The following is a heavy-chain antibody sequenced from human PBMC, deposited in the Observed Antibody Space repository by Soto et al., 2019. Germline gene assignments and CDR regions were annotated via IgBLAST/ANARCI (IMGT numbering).Heavy chain of an antibody. CDR1: GFTFDDYA. D-gene: IGHD2-15*01. CDR2: ISWNSGTK. J-gene: IGHJ4*02. Sequence: PGGSLRLSCAAAGFTFDDYAMHWVRQAPGKGLEWVSGISWNSGTKGYADSVKGRFTISRDNATNSLYLQMSGLRAEDTAFYYCVKDVIAYCSAGNCYPKSYLDYWDQGALVTIFS. CDR3: VKDVIAYCSAGNCYPKSYLDY. V-gene: IGHV3-9*01.